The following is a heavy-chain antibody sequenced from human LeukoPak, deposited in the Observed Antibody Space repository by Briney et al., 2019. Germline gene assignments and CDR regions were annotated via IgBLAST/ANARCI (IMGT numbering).Heavy chain of an antibody. Sequence: NPSETLSLTCAVYGGSFSGYYWSWIRQPPGKGLEWIGSIYYSGSTYYNPSLKSRVTISVDTSKNQFSLKLSSVTAADTAVYYCATPPYYYDDYWGQGTLVTVSS. CDR1: GGSFSGYY. CDR3: ATPPYYYDDY. D-gene: IGHD3-22*01. V-gene: IGHV4-34*01. J-gene: IGHJ4*02. CDR2: IYYSGST.